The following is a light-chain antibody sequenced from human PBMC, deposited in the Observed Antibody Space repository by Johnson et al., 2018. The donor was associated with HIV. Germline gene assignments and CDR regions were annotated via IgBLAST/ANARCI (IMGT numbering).Light chain of an antibody. V-gene: IGLV1-51*01. CDR3: GTWDSSLSAYV. J-gene: IGLJ1*01. CDR1: DSNIGNNY. Sequence: QSVLTQPPSVSAAPGQKVTISCFGSDSNIGNNYVSWYQQVPGTAPKLLIYDNDKRPSGIPDRFSGSKSGTSATLGITGLQTGDEAEYYCGTWDSSLSAYVFGTGTKVTVL. CDR2: DND.